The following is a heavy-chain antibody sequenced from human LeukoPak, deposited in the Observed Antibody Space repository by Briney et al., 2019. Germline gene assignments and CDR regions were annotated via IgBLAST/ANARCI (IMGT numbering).Heavy chain of an antibody. Sequence: TGGSLRLSCAASGFTFSSYSMNWVRQAPGKGLEWVSSISSSSSYIYYADSVKGRFTISRDNAKNSLYLQMNSLRAEDTAVYYCAKADRADVPSKVDYWGQGTLVTVSS. V-gene: IGHV3-21*04. D-gene: IGHD3-10*01. J-gene: IGHJ4*02. CDR1: GFTFSSYS. CDR2: ISSSSSYI. CDR3: AKADRADVPSKVDY.